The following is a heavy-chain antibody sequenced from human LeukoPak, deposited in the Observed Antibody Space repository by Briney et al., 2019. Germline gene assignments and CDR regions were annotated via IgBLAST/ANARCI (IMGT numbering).Heavy chain of an antibody. Sequence: GGSLRLSCAASGFTFSSYAMSWVRQAPGKGLEWVSAISGSGGSTYYADSVKGRFTISRDNSKNTLYLQMNSLRAEDTAVYYCANSGIAVDPYYNYGMDVWGQGTTVTVSS. J-gene: IGHJ6*02. CDR1: GFTFSSYA. D-gene: IGHD6-19*01. V-gene: IGHV3-23*01. CDR3: ANSGIAVDPYYNYGMDV. CDR2: ISGSGGST.